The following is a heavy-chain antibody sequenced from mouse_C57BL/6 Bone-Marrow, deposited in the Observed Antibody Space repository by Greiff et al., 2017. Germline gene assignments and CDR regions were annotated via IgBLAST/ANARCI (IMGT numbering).Heavy chain of an antibody. CDR1: GFTFSSYG. J-gene: IGHJ2*01. CDR3: ARRGFPDY. CDR2: ISSGGSYT. Sequence: EVKLMESGGDLVKPGGSLKLSCAASGFTFSSYGMSWVRQTPDKRLEWVATISSGGSYTYYPDSVKGRFTISRDNAKNTLYLQMSSLKSEDTAMYYCARRGFPDYWGQGTTLTVSS. V-gene: IGHV5-6*02.